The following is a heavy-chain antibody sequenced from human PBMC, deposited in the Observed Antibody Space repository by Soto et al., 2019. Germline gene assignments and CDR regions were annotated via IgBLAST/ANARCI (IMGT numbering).Heavy chain of an antibody. Sequence: PSETLSLTCAVSGGSISSSNWWSWVRQPPGKGLEWIGEIYHSGSTNYNPSLKSRVTISVDKSKNQFSLKLSSVTAADTAVYYCARTTRSGSFNFDYWGQGTLVTVSS. J-gene: IGHJ4*02. D-gene: IGHD1-26*01. CDR2: IYHSGST. V-gene: IGHV4-4*02. CDR1: GGSISSSNW. CDR3: ARTTRSGSFNFDY.